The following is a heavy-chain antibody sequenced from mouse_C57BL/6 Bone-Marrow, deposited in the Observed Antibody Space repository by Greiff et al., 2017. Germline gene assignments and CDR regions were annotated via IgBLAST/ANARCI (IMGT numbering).Heavy chain of an antibody. J-gene: IGHJ3*01. V-gene: IGHV1-69*01. Sequence: QVQLQQPGAELVMPGASVKLSCKASGYTFTSYWMHWVKQRPGQGLEWIGEIDPSDSYTNYNQKFKGKSILTVDKSSSTAYMQLSSLTSEDSAVYYCARDGYDGAWFAYWGQGTLVTVSA. D-gene: IGHD2-2*01. CDR3: ARDGYDGAWFAY. CDR1: GYTFTSYW. CDR2: IDPSDSYT.